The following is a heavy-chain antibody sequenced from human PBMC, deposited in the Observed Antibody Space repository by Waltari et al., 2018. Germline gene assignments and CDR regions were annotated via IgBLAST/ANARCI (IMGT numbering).Heavy chain of an antibody. V-gene: IGHV3-23*04. CDR2: MTASGLM. CDR3: AKDEGARLAPTFGMDA. J-gene: IGHJ6*02. Sequence: EMQLVESGGALVQPGGSLRLSCAASGFPFSTYTMTWVRQAPGKGREWVAVMTASGLMDYGNSVKGRFIISRDNSKNTLYLEMYRLRVEDTARYYCAKDEGARLAPTFGMDAWGQGTTVIVSS. D-gene: IGHD1-1*01. CDR1: GFPFSTYT.